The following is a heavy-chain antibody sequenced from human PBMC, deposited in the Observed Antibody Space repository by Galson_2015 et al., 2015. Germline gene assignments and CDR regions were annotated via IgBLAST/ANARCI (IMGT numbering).Heavy chain of an antibody. CDR1: GFTFGDYA. D-gene: IGHD2-2*01. CDR3: GRVLTTTWYQDF. V-gene: IGHV3-49*04. J-gene: IGHJ4*02. CDR2: IRSKDFGGTT. Sequence: SLRLSCASSGFTFGDYALSWVRQAPRKGLEWVGFIRSKDFGGTTEYAASVKGRFIISRDDSKSIAYLHISSLKTEDTAVYYCGRVLTTTWYQDFWGQGTPITVSS.